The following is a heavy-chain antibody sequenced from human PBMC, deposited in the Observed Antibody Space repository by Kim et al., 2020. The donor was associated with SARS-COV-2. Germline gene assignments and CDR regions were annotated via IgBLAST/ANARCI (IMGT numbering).Heavy chain of an antibody. CDR1: GGTFSTNA. CDR2: IIPIFDIA. D-gene: IGHD3-22*01. Sequence: SVKVSCKASGGTFSTNALSWVRQAPGQGLEWMGRIIPIFDIANYPLKFQGRVTITADKSTSTAYMELSSLRSEDTAVYYCAAGGDYYDSSGYLDAFDIWGQGTMVTVAS. CDR3: AAGGDYYDSSGYLDAFDI. V-gene: IGHV1-69*04. J-gene: IGHJ3*02.